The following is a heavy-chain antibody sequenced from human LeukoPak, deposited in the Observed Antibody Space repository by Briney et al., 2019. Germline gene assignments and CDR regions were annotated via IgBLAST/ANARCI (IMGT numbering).Heavy chain of an antibody. Sequence: PGGSLRLSCAASGFTFSSYSMNWVRQAPGKGLEWVSYISSSSTIYYADSVKGRFTISRDNSKNTLYLQMNSLRAEDTAVYYCAKMIGSSNAFDIWGQGTMVTVSS. D-gene: IGHD6-6*01. CDR2: ISSSSTI. CDR1: GFTFSSYS. CDR3: AKMIGSSNAFDI. V-gene: IGHV3-48*01. J-gene: IGHJ3*02.